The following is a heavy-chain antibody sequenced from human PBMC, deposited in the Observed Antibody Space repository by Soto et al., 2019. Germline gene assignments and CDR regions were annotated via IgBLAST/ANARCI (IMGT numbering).Heavy chain of an antibody. CDR3: ARAHGDFDY. CDR2: ISNTGFTI. J-gene: IGHJ4*02. V-gene: IGHV3-48*03. Sequence: GGSLRLSCAASGFTFSDYEMNWVRQAPGKGLEWVSYISNTGFTIYYADPVRGRFAISRDNAENSLYLQMNSLGAGDTAVYYCARAHGDFDYWGQGTLVTVSS. D-gene: IGHD4-17*01. CDR1: GFTFSDYE.